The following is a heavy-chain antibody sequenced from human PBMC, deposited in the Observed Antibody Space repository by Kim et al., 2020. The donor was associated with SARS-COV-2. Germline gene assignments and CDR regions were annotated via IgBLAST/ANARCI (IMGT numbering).Heavy chain of an antibody. Sequence: SETLSLTCAVYGGSFSGYYWSWIRQPPGKGREWIGEINHSVSTNYNPSLKSRVTISVDTSKNQFSLKLSSVTAADTAVYYCASLVVPYYWGQGTLVTASS. J-gene: IGHJ4*02. D-gene: IGHD2-15*01. CDR3: ASLVVPYY. CDR2: INHSVST. V-gene: IGHV4-34*01. CDR1: GGSFSGYY.